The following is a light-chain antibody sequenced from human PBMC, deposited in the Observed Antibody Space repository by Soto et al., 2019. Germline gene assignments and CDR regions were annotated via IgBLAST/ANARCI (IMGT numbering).Light chain of an antibody. V-gene: IGKV3-11*01. CDR1: QRVSSY. Sequence: EIVLTQSPATLSLSPGERATLSCRASQRVSSYLAWYQQKPGQAPRLLIYDASNRATGIPARFSGSGSGTHFTLPISSLKSDEFAVYYCHQRSNSAPSFGGETKGEIK. J-gene: IGKJ4*01. CDR3: HQRSNSAPS. CDR2: DAS.